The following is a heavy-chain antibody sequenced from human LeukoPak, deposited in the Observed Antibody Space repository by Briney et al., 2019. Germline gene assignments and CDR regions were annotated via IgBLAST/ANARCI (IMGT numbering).Heavy chain of an antibody. CDR1: GFTFSSYD. J-gene: IGHJ4*02. CDR2: IGTAGDT. V-gene: IGHV3-13*01. D-gene: IGHD5-12*01. CDR3: ARGMGYDGFDY. Sequence: PGGSLRLSCAASGFTFSSYDMHWVRQATGKGLEWVSAIGTAGDTYYPGSVKGRFTISRENAKNSLYLQMNSLRAGDTAVYYCARGMGYDGFDYWGQGTLVTVSS.